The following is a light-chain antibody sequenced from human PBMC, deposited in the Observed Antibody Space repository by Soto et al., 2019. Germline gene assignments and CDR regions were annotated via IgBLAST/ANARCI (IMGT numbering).Light chain of an antibody. V-gene: IGLV2-14*03. CDR1: SSDVGGYTY. J-gene: IGLJ3*02. CDR3: ASYTSGTSWV. Sequence: QSALTQPASVSGSPGQSITISCTGTSSDVGGYTYVSWYQHHPGKAPKLMIYDVTNRPSGVSNRFSGSKSGNTASLTISGLQAEDEADYYCASYTSGTSWVFGGGTQLTFL. CDR2: DVT.